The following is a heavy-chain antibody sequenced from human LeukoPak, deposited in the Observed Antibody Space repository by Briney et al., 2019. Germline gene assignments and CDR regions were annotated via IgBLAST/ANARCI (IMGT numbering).Heavy chain of an antibody. CDR2: IYSGGST. J-gene: IGHJ4*02. D-gene: IGHD3-10*01. Sequence: GGSLRLSCAASGFTVSGNYMSWVRQAPGKGLEWVSVIYSGGSTYYADSVKGRFTISRDNSKNTLFLQMNSLKPEDTAVHYCARGTYGNYYFDYWGQGTLVTVSS. V-gene: IGHV3-66*02. CDR3: ARGTYGNYYFDY. CDR1: GFTVSGNY.